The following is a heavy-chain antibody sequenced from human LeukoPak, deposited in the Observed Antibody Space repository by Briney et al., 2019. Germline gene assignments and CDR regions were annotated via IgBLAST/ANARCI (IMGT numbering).Heavy chain of an antibody. D-gene: IGHD1-26*01. CDR2: ISYSGTT. CDR3: ARYRNSGSWTGYWFDT. CDR1: GGSISSSSFY. J-gene: IGHJ5*02. V-gene: IGHV4-39*07. Sequence: SETLSLTCSVSGGSISSSSFYWGWIRQPPGKGLEWIGSISYSGTTNYNPSLKSRVSISVDSSKNQFSLGLNSVTAADTAVYYCARYRNSGSWTGYWFDTWGQGVLVTVSS.